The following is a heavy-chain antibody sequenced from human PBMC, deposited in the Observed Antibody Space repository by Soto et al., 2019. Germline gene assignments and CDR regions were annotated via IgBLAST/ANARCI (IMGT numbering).Heavy chain of an antibody. J-gene: IGHJ6*03. Sequence: GGSLRLSCAASGFTFSSYAMHWVRQAPGKGLEYVSAISSNGGSTYYANSVKGRFTISRDNSKNTLYLQMGSLRAEDMAVYYCAKGPHSASGYYYMDVWGKGTTVTV. CDR2: ISSNGGST. D-gene: IGHD3-10*01. CDR3: AKGPHSASGYYYMDV. CDR1: GFTFSSYA. V-gene: IGHV3-64*01.